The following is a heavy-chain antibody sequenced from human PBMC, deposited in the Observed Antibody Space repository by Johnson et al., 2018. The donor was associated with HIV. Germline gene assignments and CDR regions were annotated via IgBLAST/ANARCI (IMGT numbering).Heavy chain of an antibody. J-gene: IGHJ3*01. CDR3: ASGQNAFYV. V-gene: IGHV3-30*04. Sequence: QVQLVESGGGVVQPGGSLRLSCAASGFSFSDYITHWVRQAPGKGLEWVAAISFDGSKKGYADSVKGRFTISRDNSKNTLYLQMNSLRAEDMAFYYCASGQNAFYVWGQGTMVTVSS. CDR1: GFSFSDYI. CDR2: ISFDGSKK.